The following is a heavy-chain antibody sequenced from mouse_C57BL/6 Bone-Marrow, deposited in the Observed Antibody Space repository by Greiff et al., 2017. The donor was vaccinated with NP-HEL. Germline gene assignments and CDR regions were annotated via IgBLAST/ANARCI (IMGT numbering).Heavy chain of an antibody. J-gene: IGHJ1*03. CDR1: GFTFSDYG. CDR3: ARGGLRRDWYFDV. Sequence: EVQRVESGGGLVKPGGSLKLSCAASGFTFSDYGMHWVRQAPEKGLEWVAYISSGSSTIYCADTVKGRFTISRDNAKNTLFLQMTSLRSEDTAMYYCARGGLRRDWYFDVWGTGTTVTVSS. V-gene: IGHV5-17*01. CDR2: ISSGSSTI. D-gene: IGHD2-4*01.